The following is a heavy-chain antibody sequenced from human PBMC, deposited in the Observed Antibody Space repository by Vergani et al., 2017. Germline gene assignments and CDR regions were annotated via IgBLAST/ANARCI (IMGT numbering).Heavy chain of an antibody. CDR1: GGSISGTNW. V-gene: IGHV4-4*03. CDR2: IYHSGST. Sequence: QVQLQESGPGLVKPPGTLSLTCAVSGGSISGTNWWSWVRQSPGKGLEWIGEIYHSGSTNYNPSLKSRVTLSVDTSKNQLSLRMTSVTAADTAVYYCARDSWTSELRGVYWFDTWGQGTLVSVSS. CDR3: ARDSWTSELRGVYWFDT. J-gene: IGHJ5*02. D-gene: IGHD3-10*01.